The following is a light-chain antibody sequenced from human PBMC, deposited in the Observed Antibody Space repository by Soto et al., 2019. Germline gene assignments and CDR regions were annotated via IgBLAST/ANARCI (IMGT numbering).Light chain of an antibody. CDR1: QSVRSSY. Sequence: EIVLAQSPGTLSLSPGERATLSCRASQSVRSSYLAWYQQKPGQAPRLLIYAASSRATGIPDRFSGSGSGTDFTLTISRLEPEDFAVYYCQHYGSSPPYTFGQGTKLEIK. J-gene: IGKJ2*01. CDR2: AAS. V-gene: IGKV3-20*01. CDR3: QHYGSSPPYT.